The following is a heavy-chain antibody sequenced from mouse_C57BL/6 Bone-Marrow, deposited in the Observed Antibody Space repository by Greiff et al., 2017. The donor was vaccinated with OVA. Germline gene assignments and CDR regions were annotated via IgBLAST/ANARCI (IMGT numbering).Heavy chain of an antibody. D-gene: IGHD1-1*01. CDR1: GYTFTNYW. CDR3: AREGDYYGSSYVGWFAY. J-gene: IGHJ3*01. V-gene: IGHV1-63*01. CDR2: IYPGGGYT. Sequence: QVQLKESGAELVRPGTSVKMSCKASGYTFTNYWIGWAKQRPGHGLEWIGDIYPGGGYTNYNEKCKGKATLTADKSSSTASMQFSSLTSEDSAIYYCAREGDYYGSSYVGWFAYWGQGTLVTVSA.